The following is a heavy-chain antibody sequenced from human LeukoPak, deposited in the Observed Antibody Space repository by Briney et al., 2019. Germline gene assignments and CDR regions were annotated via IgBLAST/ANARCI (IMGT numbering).Heavy chain of an antibody. D-gene: IGHD3-10*02. J-gene: IGHJ6*03. CDR1: GGSFSGYY. Sequence: KPSETLSLTCAVYGGSFSGYYWSWIRQPPGKGLEWMGEINHSGSTNYNPSLKSRVTISVDTSKNQFSLKLSSVTAADTAVYYCARGVYGVFGYYYYYMDVWGKGTTVTVSS. V-gene: IGHV4-34*01. CDR3: ARGVYGVFGYYYYYMDV. CDR2: INHSGST.